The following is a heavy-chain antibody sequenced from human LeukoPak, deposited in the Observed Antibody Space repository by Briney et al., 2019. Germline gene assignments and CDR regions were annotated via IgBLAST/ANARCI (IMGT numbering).Heavy chain of an antibody. Sequence: ASVKVSCKASGYTFTRYDINWVRQATGQGLEWMGWMNPNTGDTGYAQKFQGRITITRDTSISTAYMELSSLRSEDTAVYYCARVTTISNYYFDYWGQGTLVTVSS. V-gene: IGHV1-8*03. CDR3: ARVTTISNYYFDY. J-gene: IGHJ4*02. CDR2: MNPNTGDT. D-gene: IGHD3-3*01. CDR1: GYTFTRYD.